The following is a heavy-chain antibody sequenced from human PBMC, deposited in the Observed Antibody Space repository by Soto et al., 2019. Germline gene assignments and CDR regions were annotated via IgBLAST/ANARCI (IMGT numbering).Heavy chain of an antibody. CDR2: IWYDGSNK. CDR1: GFTFSSYG. D-gene: IGHD3-22*01. V-gene: IGHV3-33*01. CDR3: ARGSYYYDSSGYGY. Sequence: QVQLVESGGGVVQPGRSLRLSCAASGFTFSSYGMHWVRQAPGKGLEWVAVIWYDGSNKYYADSVKGRFTISRDNSKNTLYLQMTSLRAEDTAVYYCARGSYYYDSSGYGYWGQGTLVTVSS. J-gene: IGHJ4*02.